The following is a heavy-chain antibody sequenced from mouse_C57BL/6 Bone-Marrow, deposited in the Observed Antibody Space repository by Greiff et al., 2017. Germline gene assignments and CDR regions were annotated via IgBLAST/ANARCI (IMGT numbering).Heavy chain of an antibody. D-gene: IGHD2-4*01. CDR1: GYTFTSYG. V-gene: IGHV1-81*01. CDR2: IYPRSGNT. J-gene: IGHJ2*01. CDR3: ASYDYDGDY. Sequence: QVQLKQSGAELARPGASVQLSCKASGYTFTSYGISWVKQRTGQGLEWIGEIYPRSGNTYYNEKFKCKATLTADKSSSTAYMELRSLTSEDSAVYFCASYDYDGDYWGQGTTLTVSS.